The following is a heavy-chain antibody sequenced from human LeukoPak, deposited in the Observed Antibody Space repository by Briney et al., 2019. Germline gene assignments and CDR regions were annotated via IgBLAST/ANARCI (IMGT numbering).Heavy chain of an antibody. Sequence: TGGSLRLSCAASGFTFSSYAMHWVRQAPGKGLEWVAVISYDGNNKYYADSVKGRFTISRDNSKKTLYLQMNTLRAEDTAVFYCARDASSAYYSLEGGYFDYWGQGTLVTVSS. V-gene: IGHV3-30*04. J-gene: IGHJ4*02. CDR3: ARDASSAYYSLEGGYFDY. CDR2: ISYDGNNK. CDR1: GFTFSSYA. D-gene: IGHD3-22*01.